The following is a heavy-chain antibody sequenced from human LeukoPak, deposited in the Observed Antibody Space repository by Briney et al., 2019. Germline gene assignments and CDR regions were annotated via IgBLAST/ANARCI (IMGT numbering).Heavy chain of an antibody. CDR2: IYYSGST. D-gene: IGHD2-2*02. CDR3: ARRPDCSSTSCYSFWFDP. V-gene: IGHV4-30-4*08. J-gene: IGHJ5*02. Sequence: WIRQPPEKGLEWIGYIYYSGSTYYNPSLKSRVTISVDTSKNQFSLKLSSVTAADTAVYYCARRPDCSSTSCYSFWFDPWGQGTLVTVSS.